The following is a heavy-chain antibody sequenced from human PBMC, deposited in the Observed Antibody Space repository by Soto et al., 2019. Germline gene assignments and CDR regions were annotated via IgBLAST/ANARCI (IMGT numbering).Heavy chain of an antibody. CDR1: GGTISMQY. J-gene: IGHJ4*02. D-gene: IGHD6-19*01. CDR2: IYYSGST. V-gene: IGHV4-59*11. CDR3: ARVGSSGWYYLDY. Sequence: TLSLTCAVSGGTISMQYERCIRHPPGKGLEWIGYIYYSGSTNYNPSLKSRVTISVDTSKNQFSLKLSSVTAADTAVYYCARVGSSGWYYLDYWGQGTLVTVSS.